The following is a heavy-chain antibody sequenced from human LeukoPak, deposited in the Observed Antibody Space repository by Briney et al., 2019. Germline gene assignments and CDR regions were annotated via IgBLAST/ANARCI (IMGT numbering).Heavy chain of an antibody. CDR2: ISSSSSYI. Sequence: GGSLRLSCAVSGFTFSSYSMNWVRQAPGKGLEWVSSISSSSSYIYYADSVKGRFTISRDNAKNSLYLQMNSLRAEDTGVYYCARDREDYYDSSGYPPHFDYWGQGTLVTVSS. J-gene: IGHJ4*02. D-gene: IGHD3-22*01. CDR3: ARDREDYYDSSGYPPHFDY. V-gene: IGHV3-21*01. CDR1: GFTFSSYS.